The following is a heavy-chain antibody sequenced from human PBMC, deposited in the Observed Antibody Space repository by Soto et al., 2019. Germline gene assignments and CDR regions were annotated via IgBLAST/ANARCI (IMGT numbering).Heavy chain of an antibody. D-gene: IGHD3-16*01. CDR1: GGSVSSANNY. V-gene: IGHV4-61*01. J-gene: IGHJ4*02. CDR3: PRGRTRTLD. CDR2: IYNSGST. Sequence: QVQLQESGPGLVKPSETLSLTCSVSGGSVSSANNYWSWVRQPPGKGLEWIGTIYNSGSTHDNPSLTRRVTKTVDTSKNQFSLTLSSGPAADTAVYSCPRGRTRTLDWGQGTRVPVSS.